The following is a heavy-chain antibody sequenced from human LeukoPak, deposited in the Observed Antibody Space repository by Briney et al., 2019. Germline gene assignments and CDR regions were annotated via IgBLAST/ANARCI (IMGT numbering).Heavy chain of an antibody. CDR1: GFTFSRYS. CDR3: ARDFYDSSGYYYDY. Sequence: GGSLRLSCAASGFTFSRYSMNWVRQAPGKGLEWVSSISGSSIYKYYADSVKGRFTISRDNAKNSLYLQMNSLSAEDTAVYYCARDFYDSSGYYYDYWGQGTLVTVSS. V-gene: IGHV3-21*01. D-gene: IGHD3-22*01. J-gene: IGHJ4*02. CDR2: ISGSSIYK.